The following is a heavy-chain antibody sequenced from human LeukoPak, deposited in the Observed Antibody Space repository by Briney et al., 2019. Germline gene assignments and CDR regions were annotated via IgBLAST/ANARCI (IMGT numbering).Heavy chain of an antibody. Sequence: GGSLRLSCAASGFTFSSYWMSWVRQAPGKGLEWVANIKQDGSEKYYVDSVKGRFTISRDNAKNSLYLQMNSLRAEDTAVHYCARDPFVVVTAIYFDYWGQGTLVTVSS. CDR1: GFTFSSYW. J-gene: IGHJ4*02. CDR3: ARDPFVVVTAIYFDY. D-gene: IGHD2-21*02. CDR2: IKQDGSEK. V-gene: IGHV3-7*01.